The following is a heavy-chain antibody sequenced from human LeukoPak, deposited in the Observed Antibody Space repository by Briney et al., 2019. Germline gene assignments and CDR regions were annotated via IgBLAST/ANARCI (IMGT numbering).Heavy chain of an antibody. CDR3: ARQGFGDLYAEYFQH. D-gene: IGHD3-10*01. Sequence: PSETLSLTCTVSGGSISSRSYYWGWIRRPPGKGLEWIGSIYYSESTYYNPSLRSRVTISVDTSKNQFSLKLSSVTAADTAVYYCARQGFGDLYAEYFQHWGQGTLVTVSS. J-gene: IGHJ1*01. CDR1: GGSISSRSYY. CDR2: IYYSEST. V-gene: IGHV4-39*01.